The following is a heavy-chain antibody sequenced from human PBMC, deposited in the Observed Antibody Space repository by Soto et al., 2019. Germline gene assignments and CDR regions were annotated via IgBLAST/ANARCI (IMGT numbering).Heavy chain of an antibody. CDR1: GFTFGRYI. Sequence: EVQLVESGGGLVKPGGSLRLSCAASGFTFGRYIMNWVRQAPGRGLEWVSSINSGSNDIHYADSLKGRFTISRDNAKNSLYLQMISLRAEDTAVYYCAKRLWFGEFLQPPDYYMDVWGKGTTVTVSS. D-gene: IGHD3-10*01. V-gene: IGHV3-21*02. CDR2: INSGSNDI. J-gene: IGHJ6*03. CDR3: AKRLWFGEFLQPPDYYMDV.